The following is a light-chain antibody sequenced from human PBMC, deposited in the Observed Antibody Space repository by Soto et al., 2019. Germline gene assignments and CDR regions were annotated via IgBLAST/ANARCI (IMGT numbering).Light chain of an antibody. CDR2: DAS. Sequence: DIQMTQSPSTLSASVGDRVTITCRASQSITSWLAWYQQKPGKAPKLLIYDASSLESGVPSRFSGSGSGTEFTLTISSLEPDDFATYSCQQYKSYPGCTFRQGTKMEIK. CDR3: QQYKSYPGCT. J-gene: IGKJ1*01. CDR1: QSITSW. V-gene: IGKV1-5*01.